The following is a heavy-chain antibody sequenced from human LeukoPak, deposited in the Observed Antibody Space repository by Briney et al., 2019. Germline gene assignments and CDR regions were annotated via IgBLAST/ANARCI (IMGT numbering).Heavy chain of an antibody. CDR3: AKGRIGYCSGGSCSPFDY. V-gene: IGHV3-23*01. D-gene: IGHD2-15*01. J-gene: IGHJ4*02. Sequence: PGASLRLSCAASGFTFSSYAMSWVRQAPGKGLEWVSAISGSGGSTYYADSVKGRLTISRDNSKNTLYLQMNSLRAEDTAVYYCAKGRIGYCSGGSCSPFDYWGQGTLVTVSS. CDR1: GFTFSSYA. CDR2: ISGSGGST.